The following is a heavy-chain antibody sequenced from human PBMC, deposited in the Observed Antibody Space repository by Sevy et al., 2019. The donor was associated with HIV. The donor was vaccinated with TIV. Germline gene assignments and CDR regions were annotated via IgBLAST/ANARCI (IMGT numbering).Heavy chain of an antibody. V-gene: IGHV4-61*02. J-gene: IGHJ5*02. Sequence: SETLSLTCTVSGGSISSGSYYWSWIRQPAGKGLEWIGRIYTSGSTNYHPSLKSRVTMSVDTSKNQFSLKLSSVTAADTAVYYCARVYSSSWYFPTYNWFDPWGQGTLVTVSS. D-gene: IGHD6-13*01. CDR1: GGSISSGSYY. CDR2: IYTSGST. CDR3: ARVYSSSWYFPTYNWFDP.